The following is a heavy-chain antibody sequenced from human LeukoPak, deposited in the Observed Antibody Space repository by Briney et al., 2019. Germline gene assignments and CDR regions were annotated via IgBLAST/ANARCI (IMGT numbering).Heavy chain of an antibody. CDR2: IKQDGSEK. Sequence: GGSLRLSCAASGFTFSGYWMSWVRQAPGKGLEWVANIKQDGSEKYYVDSVKGRFTISRDNAKNSLYLQMNSLRAEDTAVYYCAREGPSIAVAAGDYWGQGTLVTVSS. CDR3: AREGPSIAVAAGDY. J-gene: IGHJ4*02. D-gene: IGHD6-19*01. V-gene: IGHV3-7*01. CDR1: GFTFSGYW.